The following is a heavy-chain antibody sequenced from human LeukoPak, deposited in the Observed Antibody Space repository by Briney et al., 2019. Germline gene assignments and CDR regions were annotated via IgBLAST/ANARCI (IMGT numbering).Heavy chain of an antibody. D-gene: IGHD5-18*01. CDR1: GFTFGSYE. Sequence: GGSLRLSCEASGFTFGSYEMTWVRQAPGKGLEWVSSISSSSSYIYYADSVKGRFTISRDNAKNSLYLQMNSLRAEDTAVYYCARADWDTAMIDYWGQGTLVTVSS. CDR2: ISSSSSYI. V-gene: IGHV3-21*01. J-gene: IGHJ4*02. CDR3: ARADWDTAMIDY.